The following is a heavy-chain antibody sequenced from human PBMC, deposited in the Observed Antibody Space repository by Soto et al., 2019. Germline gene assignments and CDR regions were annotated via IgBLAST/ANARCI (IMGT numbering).Heavy chain of an antibody. CDR3: ATVFGL. D-gene: IGHD3-16*01. V-gene: IGHV3-74*01. Sequence: EVPLVESGGGLVQPGGSLRVSCAASGFTLRSHRIHWVRQVPGKGLEWVSRIDTDGGGTSYADSVKGRFTISTDNAKNTVNLQMDGLRGEDTAVYYWATVFGLWGQGTLVTVSS. CDR1: GFTLRSHR. J-gene: IGHJ4*02. CDR2: IDTDGGGT.